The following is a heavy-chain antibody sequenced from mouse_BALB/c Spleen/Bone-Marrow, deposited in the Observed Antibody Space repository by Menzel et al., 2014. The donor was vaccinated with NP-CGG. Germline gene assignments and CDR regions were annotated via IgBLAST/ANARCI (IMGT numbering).Heavy chain of an antibody. CDR1: GFSLTSYG. J-gene: IGHJ2*01. CDR3: ARRGNGYYFDY. Sequence: VQLQQSGPGLVSPSQSLSIPCTVSGFSLTSYGLHWVRQPPGKGLEWLGVIWAGGSTNYNSALMSRLSISKDNSKGQVFLKMNSLQTDDTAMYYCARRGNGYYFDYWGQGTTLTVSS. V-gene: IGHV2-9*02. D-gene: IGHD2-2*01. CDR2: IWAGGST.